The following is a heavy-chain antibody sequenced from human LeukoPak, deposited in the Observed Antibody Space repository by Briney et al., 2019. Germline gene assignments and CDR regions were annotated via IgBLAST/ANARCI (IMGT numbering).Heavy chain of an antibody. CDR3: AKLQADSSSWMIDY. D-gene: IGHD6-6*01. Sequence: GGSLRLSCATSGFTFSSYGMHWVRQAPGKGLEWVAIISYDGDNKYYADSVKGRFTISRDNSKNTLYLQMNSLRADDTAVYYCAKLQADSSSWMIDYWGQGTLVTVSS. J-gene: IGHJ4*02. CDR2: ISYDGDNK. V-gene: IGHV3-30*18. CDR1: GFTFSSYG.